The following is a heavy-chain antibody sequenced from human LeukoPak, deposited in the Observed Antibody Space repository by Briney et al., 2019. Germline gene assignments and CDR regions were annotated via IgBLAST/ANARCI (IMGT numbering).Heavy chain of an antibody. J-gene: IGHJ4*02. CDR2: VNIESADT. CDR1: GYTFTGYH. Sequence: GASVKVSCKASGYTFTGYHIHWVRQAPGQGLEWMGWVNIESADTNYAWNFRGRVTMTGDTSVSTTYMDLSSLRSDDTAVYYCVRGGTGWFFWGPGTLVIVSS. CDR3: VRGGTGWFF. V-gene: IGHV1-2*02. D-gene: IGHD6-19*01.